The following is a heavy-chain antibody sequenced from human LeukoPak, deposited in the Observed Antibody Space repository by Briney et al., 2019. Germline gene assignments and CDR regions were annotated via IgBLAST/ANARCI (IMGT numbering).Heavy chain of an antibody. CDR3: ATGSITSGWRGAFDV. CDR1: GFTFSSYA. J-gene: IGHJ3*01. V-gene: IGHV3-15*01. Sequence: GGSLRLSCAASGFTFSSYAMSWVRQAPGKGLEWVGRIKSKTDGGTADYAVPVNGRSTISRDDSENTFYLQMNSLQTEDTGVYYCATGSITSGWRGAFDVWGLGTMVTVS. D-gene: IGHD6-19*01. CDR2: IKSKTDGGTA.